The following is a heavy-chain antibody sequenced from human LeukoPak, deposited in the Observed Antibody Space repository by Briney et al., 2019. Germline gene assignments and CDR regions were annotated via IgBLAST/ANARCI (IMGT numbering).Heavy chain of an antibody. CDR2: IGARADTS. CDR1: GFTFSSYA. Sequence: GGSLRVSCAASGFTFSSYAMTWVRQAPGKGLEWVSAIGARADTSDYADAVKGRFIISRDNSKNTLYLQMNSLRAEDTAVYYCVKRDEGTFDYWGRGTLVTVSS. J-gene: IGHJ4*02. V-gene: IGHV3-23*01. CDR3: VKRDEGTFDY. D-gene: IGHD3-16*01.